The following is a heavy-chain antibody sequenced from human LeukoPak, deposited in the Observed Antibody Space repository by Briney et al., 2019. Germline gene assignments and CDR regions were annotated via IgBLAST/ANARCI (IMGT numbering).Heavy chain of an antibody. Sequence: PPETLSLTCTVSGYSISSGYYWGWIRQPPGKGLEWIGSIYHSGSTYYNPSLKSRVTISVDTSKNQFSMKLSSVTAADTAVYYCARVGALYNWFDPWGQGTLVTVSS. CDR1: GYSISSGYY. CDR3: ARVGALYNWFDP. D-gene: IGHD1-26*01. V-gene: IGHV4-38-2*02. J-gene: IGHJ5*02. CDR2: IYHSGST.